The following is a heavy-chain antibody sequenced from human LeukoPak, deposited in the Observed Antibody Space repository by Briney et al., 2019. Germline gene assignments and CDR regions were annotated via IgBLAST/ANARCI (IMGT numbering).Heavy chain of an antibody. CDR1: GFTFSSYW. CDR2: IDDDGTTI. V-gene: IGHV3-74*01. CDR3: TRRLDY. J-gene: IGHJ4*02. Sequence: GGSLRLSCAASGFTFSSYWMHWVRQAPGKGLVWVSRIDDDGTTIDYADSVKGRFTISRDNAKNSLYLQLNSLRAEDTAVYYCTRRLDYWGQGTLVTVSS.